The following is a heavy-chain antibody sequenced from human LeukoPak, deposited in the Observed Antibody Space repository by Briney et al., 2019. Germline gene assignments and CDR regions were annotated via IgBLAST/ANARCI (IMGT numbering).Heavy chain of an antibody. D-gene: IGHD1-26*01. CDR3: ARDRGGSYSAIDY. Sequence: GGSLRLSCAASGFTFSDYYMSWIRQAPGRGLEWVSYISSSGSTKYYADSVKGRFTISRDNAKNSLYLQMNSLRAEDTAVYYCARDRGGSYSAIDYWGQGTLVTVSS. V-gene: IGHV3-11*04. CDR2: ISSSGSTK. J-gene: IGHJ4*02. CDR1: GFTFSDYY.